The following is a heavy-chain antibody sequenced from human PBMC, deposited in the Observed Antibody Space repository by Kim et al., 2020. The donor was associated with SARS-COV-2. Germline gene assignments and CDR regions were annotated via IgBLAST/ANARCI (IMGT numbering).Heavy chain of an antibody. CDR1: GYTFVNYG. CDR2: ISAKNGNT. CDR3: ARDWLERPIMTIYY. J-gene: IGHJ4*02. D-gene: IGHD3-16*01. V-gene: IGHV1-18*04. Sequence: ASVKVSCKASGYTFVNYGISWVRQAPGQGPEWMGWISAKNGNTNYPQKLQGRVTMTTDTSTSTAYMELTSLTSDDTAVYYCARDWLERPIMTIYYWGQGTLVTVSS.